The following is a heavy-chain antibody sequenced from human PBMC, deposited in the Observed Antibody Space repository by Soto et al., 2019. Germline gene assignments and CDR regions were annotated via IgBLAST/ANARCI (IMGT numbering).Heavy chain of an antibody. CDR1: GGSISSGGYY. CDR3: ARGGDDYGGRNWYFDL. J-gene: IGHJ2*01. Sequence: QVQLQESGPGLVKPSQTLSLTCTVSGGSISSGGYYWSWIRQHPGKGLEWIGYIYYSGSTYYNPSLKSRVTISVDTSKNQCSLKLSSVTAADTAVYYCARGGDDYGGRNWYFDLWGRGTLVTVSS. CDR2: IYYSGST. V-gene: IGHV4-31*03. D-gene: IGHD4-17*01.